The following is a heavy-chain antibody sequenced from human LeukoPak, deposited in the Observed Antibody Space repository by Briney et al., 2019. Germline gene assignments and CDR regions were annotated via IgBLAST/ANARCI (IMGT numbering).Heavy chain of an antibody. D-gene: IGHD6-19*01. J-gene: IGHJ4*02. Sequence: GGSLRLSCAASGFTFSNYWMNWGRQAPGKGLEWVANIKQDGSVKHYVDSVKGRFTIPRDNAKNSLYLQMNSLRAEDTAVYYCARDPGSSGWFEYWGQGTLVTVSS. CDR2: IKQDGSVK. V-gene: IGHV3-7*03. CDR3: ARDPGSSGWFEY. CDR1: GFTFSNYW.